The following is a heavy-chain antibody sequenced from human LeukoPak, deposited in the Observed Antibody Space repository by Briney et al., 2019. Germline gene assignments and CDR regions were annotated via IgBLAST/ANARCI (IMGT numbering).Heavy chain of an antibody. D-gene: IGHD6-13*01. J-gene: IGHJ4*02. Sequence: GGSLRLSCAASGFTFRSYEMNWVRQAPGKGLEWVSVIYSGGSTYYADSVKGRFTISRDNSKNTLYLQMNSLRAEDTAVYYCARDRAAADLDYWGQGTLVTVSS. CDR3: ARDRAAADLDY. CDR1: GFTFRSYE. V-gene: IGHV3-66*01. CDR2: IYSGGST.